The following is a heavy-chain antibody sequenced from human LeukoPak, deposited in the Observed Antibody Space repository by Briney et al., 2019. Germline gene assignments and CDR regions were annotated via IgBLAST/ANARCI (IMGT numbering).Heavy chain of an antibody. J-gene: IGHJ4*02. CDR2: IWYDGSNK. Sequence: GRSLRLSCAASGFTFSSYGMHWVRQAPSKGLAWVAVIWYDGSNKYYADSVKGRFTISRDNSKNTLYLQMNSLRAEDTAVYYCARDLSYYGSGTDLDYWGQGTLVTVSS. CDR1: GFTFSSYG. V-gene: IGHV3-33*01. CDR3: ARDLSYYGSGTDLDY. D-gene: IGHD3-10*01.